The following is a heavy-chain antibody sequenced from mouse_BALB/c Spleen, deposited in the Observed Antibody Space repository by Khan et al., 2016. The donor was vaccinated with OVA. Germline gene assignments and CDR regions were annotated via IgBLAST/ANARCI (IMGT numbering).Heavy chain of an antibody. Sequence: QVQLKESGPGLVAPSQSLSITCTVSGFSLTSYCVNWVRQPPGKGLEWLGEIWVGGSTNYNSALMSRLSISKDNSKNQVFLKMNSLQTDDTAMYYCARFYDPYYAMDYWGQGTSVTVSS. D-gene: IGHD2-3*01. CDR1: GFSLTSYC. V-gene: IGHV2-9*02. CDR2: IWVGGST. CDR3: ARFYDPYYAMDY. J-gene: IGHJ4*01.